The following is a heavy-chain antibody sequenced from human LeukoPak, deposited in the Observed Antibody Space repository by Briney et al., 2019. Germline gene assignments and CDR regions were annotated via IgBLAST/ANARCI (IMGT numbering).Heavy chain of an antibody. CDR3: ARRDMTGYHIFDY. CDR1: GYTFTGYY. CDR2: INPNSGGT. J-gene: IGHJ4*02. Sequence: ASVKVSCKASGYTFTGYYMHWVRQAPGQGLEWMGWINPNSGGTNYAQKFQGRVTMTRDTSISTAYMELSSLRSEDTAVYYCARRDMTGYHIFDYWGQGTLVTVSS. D-gene: IGHD3-9*01. V-gene: IGHV1-2*02.